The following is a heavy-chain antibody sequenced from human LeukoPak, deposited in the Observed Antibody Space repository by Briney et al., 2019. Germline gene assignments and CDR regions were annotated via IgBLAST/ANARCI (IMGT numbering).Heavy chain of an antibody. Sequence: GGSLRLSCAASGFTFSSYGMHWVRQAPGKGLEWVAVISYDGSNKYYADSVKGRFTISRDNSKNTLYLQINSLRAEDTAVYYCAKDTYDYGDYELGLSLDYWGQGTLVTVSS. D-gene: IGHD4-17*01. J-gene: IGHJ4*02. V-gene: IGHV3-30*18. CDR3: AKDTYDYGDYELGLSLDY. CDR2: ISYDGSNK. CDR1: GFTFSSYG.